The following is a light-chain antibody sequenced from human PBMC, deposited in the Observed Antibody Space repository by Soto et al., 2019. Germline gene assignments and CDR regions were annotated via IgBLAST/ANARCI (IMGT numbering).Light chain of an antibody. CDR2: DAS. V-gene: IGKV3-11*01. Sequence: EIVLTQSPATLSLSPGERATLSCRASQSVSSYLAWYQQKPGQAPRLLIYDASNRATGIPARFSGSGSGTDFTLTISGLEPEDFAVYYCQQRSYWPTFGQGTKLEIK. J-gene: IGKJ2*01. CDR3: QQRSYWPT. CDR1: QSVSSY.